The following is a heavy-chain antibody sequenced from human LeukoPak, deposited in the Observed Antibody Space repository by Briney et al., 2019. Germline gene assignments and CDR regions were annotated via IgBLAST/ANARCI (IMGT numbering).Heavy chain of an antibody. Sequence: GGSLRLSCAASGFSFGSYAIHWVRQAPGKGLEWATIVWYDGNNKYYADSVKGRFTVSRDNSGNMVYLQMYSLRPEDTAVYYCARGAGVGAGSFDSWGQGTMVIVSS. CDR3: ARGAGVGAGSFDS. CDR2: VWYDGNNK. V-gene: IGHV3-33*01. D-gene: IGHD1-26*01. CDR1: GFSFGSYA. J-gene: IGHJ4*02.